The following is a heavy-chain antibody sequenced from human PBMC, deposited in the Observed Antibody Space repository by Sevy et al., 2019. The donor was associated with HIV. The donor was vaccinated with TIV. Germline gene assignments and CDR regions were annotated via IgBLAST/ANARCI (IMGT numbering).Heavy chain of an antibody. D-gene: IGHD3-10*01. J-gene: IGHJ2*01. CDR2: ISSSGTTR. CDR3: AREGSLRYFDL. CDR1: GFTFSDYY. V-gene: IGHV3-11*01. Sequence: GGSLRLSCAASGFTFSDYYMNWIRQAPGRGLEGVSYISSSGTTRYYTDSVRGRFTISRDNAKNSLYLEMNSLRVEDTAIYYCAREGSLRYFDLWGRGTLVTVSS.